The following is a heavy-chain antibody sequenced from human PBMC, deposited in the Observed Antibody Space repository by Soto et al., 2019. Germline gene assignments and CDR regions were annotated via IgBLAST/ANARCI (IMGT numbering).Heavy chain of an antibody. CDR2: IGGTDGDSDGVP. Sequence: VQLLESGGDLVQPGGSLRLSCVASGFILNNYAMSWVRQAPGKVLEWVSIIGGTDGDSDGVPWYEDSVKGRFTISRDSSANTLFLHMDNLRAEDWALYYCVKRGRNWGAFDFWGPGTTVVVSS. V-gene: IGHV3-23*01. J-gene: IGHJ3*01. D-gene: IGHD7-27*01. CDR1: GFILNNYA. CDR3: VKRGRNWGAFDF.